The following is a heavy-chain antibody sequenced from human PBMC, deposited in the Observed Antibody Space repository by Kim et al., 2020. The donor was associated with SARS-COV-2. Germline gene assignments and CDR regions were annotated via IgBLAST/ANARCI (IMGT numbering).Heavy chain of an antibody. J-gene: IGHJ4*02. CDR1: GGSFSGYY. CDR2: INHSGST. Sequence: SETLSLTCAVYGGSFSGYYWSWIRQPPGKGLEWIGEINHSGSTNYNPSLKSRVTISVDTSKNQFSLKLSSVTAADTAVYYCARAAQRNYYDSSGEDYWGQGTLVTVSS. D-gene: IGHD3-22*01. V-gene: IGHV4-34*01. CDR3: ARAAQRNYYDSSGEDY.